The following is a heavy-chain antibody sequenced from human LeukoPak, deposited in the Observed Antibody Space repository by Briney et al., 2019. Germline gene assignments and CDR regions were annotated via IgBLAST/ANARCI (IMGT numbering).Heavy chain of an antibody. CDR1: GFTFSSYG. J-gene: IGHJ4*02. Sequence: GGSLRLSCAASGFTFSSYGMHWVRQAPGKGLEWVAVIWYGGSNKYYADSVKGRFTISRDNSKNTLYLQMNSLRAEDTAVYYCAKDVGSYDRQWYFDYWGQGTLVTVSS. CDR2: IWYGGSNK. V-gene: IGHV3-30*02. D-gene: IGHD3-22*01. CDR3: AKDVGSYDRQWYFDY.